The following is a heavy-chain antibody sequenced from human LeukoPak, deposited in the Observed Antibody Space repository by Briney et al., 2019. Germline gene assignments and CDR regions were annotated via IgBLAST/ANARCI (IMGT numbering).Heavy chain of an antibody. Sequence: GGSLRLSCVASGFTFSSYALFWVRQAPGKGLEWLAVISNDGSQEYYADSLRGRFSIARDNSKNTLFLDMNSLTGEDTAVYYCAREAEIRRNFYYMDVWGQGTTVTVSS. V-gene: IGHV3-30*01. CDR1: GFTFSSYA. J-gene: IGHJ6*03. CDR3: AREAEIRRNFYYMDV. D-gene: IGHD3-16*01. CDR2: ISNDGSQE.